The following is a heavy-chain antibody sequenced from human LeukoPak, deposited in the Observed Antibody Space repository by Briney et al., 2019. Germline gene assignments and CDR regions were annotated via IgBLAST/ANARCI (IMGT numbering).Heavy chain of an antibody. CDR3: ARDPISHYYDSSGYPGDWFDP. D-gene: IGHD3-22*01. Sequence: GGSLRLSCAGSGFTFSSYWMHWVRQAPGKGLVWVSRINSDGSSTSYADSVKGRFTISRDNAKNTLYLQMNSLRAEDTAVYYCARDPISHYYDSSGYPGDWFDPWGQGTLVTVSS. CDR1: GFTFSSYW. CDR2: INSDGSST. V-gene: IGHV3-74*01. J-gene: IGHJ5*02.